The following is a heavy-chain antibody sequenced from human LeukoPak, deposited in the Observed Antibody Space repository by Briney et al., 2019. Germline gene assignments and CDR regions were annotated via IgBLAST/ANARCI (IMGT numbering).Heavy chain of an antibody. CDR2: ISGSGGST. J-gene: IGHJ4*02. CDR1: GFTFSIYA. D-gene: IGHD3-22*01. V-gene: IGHV3-23*01. Sequence: GGSLRLSCAASGFTFSIYAMSWVRQAPGKGLEWVSAISGSGGSTYYADSVKGRFTISRDNSKNTLYLQMNSLRAEDTAVYYCAKDQYDSSIFDYWGQGTLVTVSS. CDR3: AKDQYDSSIFDY.